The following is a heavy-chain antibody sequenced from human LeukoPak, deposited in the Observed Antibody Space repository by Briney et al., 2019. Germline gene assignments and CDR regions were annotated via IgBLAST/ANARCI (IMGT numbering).Heavy chain of an antibody. J-gene: IGHJ6*03. CDR3: ARDKQLDWAHYFYYYMDV. CDR2: INPDSGGT. D-gene: IGHD1-1*01. Sequence: ASVKVSCKASGYTFSGYYLHWVRQAPGQGLEWMGWINPDSGGTNYAQKFQGRVTMTRATSINTAYMELSRLRSDDTAVYYCARDKQLDWAHYFYYYMDVWGKGTTVTVSS. CDR1: GYTFSGYY. V-gene: IGHV1-2*02.